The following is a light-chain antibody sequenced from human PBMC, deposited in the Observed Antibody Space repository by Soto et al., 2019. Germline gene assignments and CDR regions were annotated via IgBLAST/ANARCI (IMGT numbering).Light chain of an antibody. V-gene: IGKV3-15*01. CDR3: QQYDNWLPLT. Sequence: EIVMTQSPATLSVSPGERATLSCRARQSVSGSLAWYQQKPGQAPRLLIYGVSTRATGIPARFSGSVSGAEFTLTISSRQSEDFGIYYCQQYDNWLPLTFGGGTKVEIK. CDR2: GVS. J-gene: IGKJ4*01. CDR1: QSVSGS.